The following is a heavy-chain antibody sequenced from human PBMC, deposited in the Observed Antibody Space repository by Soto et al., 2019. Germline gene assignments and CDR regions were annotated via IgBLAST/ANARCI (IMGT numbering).Heavy chain of an antibody. D-gene: IGHD4-17*01. Sequence: QITLKESGPTLVKPTQTLTLTCTFSGFSLSTSGLGVGWIRQPPGKALEWLALIYWDDDKRYSPSLKSRLTVTKDTSKNQVVLTMTNMDPIDTATYYCAHSPPPTVTTSAEYFQHWGQGTPVTVSS. CDR2: IYWDDDK. CDR3: AHSPPPTVTTSAEYFQH. J-gene: IGHJ1*01. CDR1: GFSLSTSGLG. V-gene: IGHV2-5*02.